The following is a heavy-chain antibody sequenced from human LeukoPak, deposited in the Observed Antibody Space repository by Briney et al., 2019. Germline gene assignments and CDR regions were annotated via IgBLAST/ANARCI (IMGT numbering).Heavy chain of an antibody. CDR1: GFTFSSYW. V-gene: IGHV3-74*01. D-gene: IGHD6-6*01. CDR3: ARGLSGYASSLGY. CDR2: INSDGSST. J-gene: IGHJ4*02. Sequence: GGSLRLSCAASGFTFSSYWMHWVRQAPGRGLVWVSRINSDGSSTSHADSVRGRFSISRDNAKNTLYLQMNSLRAEDTAVYYCARGLSGYASSLGYWGQGTLVTVSA.